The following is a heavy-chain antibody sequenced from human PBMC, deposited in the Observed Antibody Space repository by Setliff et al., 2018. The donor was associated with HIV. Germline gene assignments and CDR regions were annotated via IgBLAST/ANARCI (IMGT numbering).Heavy chain of an antibody. Sequence: GGSLRLSRAASVFTFSTYWMSWVRQAPGKGLEWVANIKQDGSEKNYMDSVKGRFTISRDNAKNSLYLQMNSLRVEDTAVYYCATDCAVVGGTGSLDSWGQGTLVT. CDR3: ATDCAVVGGTGSLDS. J-gene: IGHJ4*02. V-gene: IGHV3-7*05. CDR1: VFTFSTYW. D-gene: IGHD1-26*01. CDR2: IKQDGSEK.